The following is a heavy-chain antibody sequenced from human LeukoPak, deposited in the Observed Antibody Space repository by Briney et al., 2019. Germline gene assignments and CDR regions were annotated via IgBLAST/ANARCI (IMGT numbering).Heavy chain of an antibody. CDR3: ASARSGWSLNYYYYYMDV. CDR1: GYSISSAYY. Sequence: SETLSLTCTVSGYSISSAYYWGWIRQPPGKGLEWIGTIYHSGSSYYNPSLKSRVTISVDTSKNQFSLKLSSVTAADTAVYYCASARSGWSLNYYYYYMDVWGKGTTVTVSS. J-gene: IGHJ6*03. V-gene: IGHV4-38-2*02. CDR2: IYHSGSS. D-gene: IGHD6-19*01.